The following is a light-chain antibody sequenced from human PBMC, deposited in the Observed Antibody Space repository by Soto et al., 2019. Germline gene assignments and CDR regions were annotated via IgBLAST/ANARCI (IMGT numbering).Light chain of an antibody. Sequence: QSVLSHPPSASGSPGQSVTISCTGTSLDVGGYNYVSWYQQDPGKAPKLMIYEVSKRPSGVPDRFSGSKSGNTASLTVSGLQAEDEADYYCSSYAGSNSVVGGGTKLTVL. V-gene: IGLV2-8*01. CDR3: SSYAGSNSV. CDR2: EVS. J-gene: IGLJ2*01. CDR1: SLDVGGYNY.